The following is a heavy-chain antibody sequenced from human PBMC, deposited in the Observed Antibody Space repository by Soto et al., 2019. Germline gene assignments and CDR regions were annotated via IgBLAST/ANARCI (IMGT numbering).Heavy chain of an antibody. V-gene: IGHV4-34*01. Sequence: PSETLSLTCAVYGGSFSGYYWSWIRQPPGKGLEWIGEINHSGSTNYNPSLKSRVTISVDTSKNQFSLKLSSVTAADTAVYYCASRAWGYSRGRYGMDGWGQGTTVTVSS. J-gene: IGHJ6*02. CDR3: ASRAWGYSRGRYGMDG. D-gene: IGHD3-10*01. CDR2: INHSGST. CDR1: GGSFSGYY.